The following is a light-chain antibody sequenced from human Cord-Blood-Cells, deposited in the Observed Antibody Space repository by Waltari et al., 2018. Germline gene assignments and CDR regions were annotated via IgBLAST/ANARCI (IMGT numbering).Light chain of an antibody. CDR3: SAWDSSLSAWV. Sequence: QAGLTQPPSVSKGLRQTATLTSPVTSHNVGNRGAAWLQQHQGHPPKLLSYRNNNRPSGISERLSASRSGNTASLTITGLQPEDEADYYCSAWDSSLSAWVFGGGTKLTVL. CDR2: RNN. CDR1: SHNVGNRG. V-gene: IGLV10-54*01. J-gene: IGLJ3*02.